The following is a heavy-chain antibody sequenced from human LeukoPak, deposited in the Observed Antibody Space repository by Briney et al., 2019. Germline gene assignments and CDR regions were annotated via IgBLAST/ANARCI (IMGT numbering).Heavy chain of an antibody. CDR3: ARESESRYYDILTGYYEPAFDY. D-gene: IGHD3-9*01. CDR1: GGTLRNFG. J-gene: IGHJ4*02. Sequence: ASVKVSCKASGGTLRNFGISWVRQAPGQGLEWMGGTIPLFNTANYAQKLQGRVTMTTDTSTSTAYMELRSLRSDDTAVYYCARESESRYYDILTGYYEPAFDYWGQGTLVTVSS. V-gene: IGHV1-69*05. CDR2: TIPLFNTA.